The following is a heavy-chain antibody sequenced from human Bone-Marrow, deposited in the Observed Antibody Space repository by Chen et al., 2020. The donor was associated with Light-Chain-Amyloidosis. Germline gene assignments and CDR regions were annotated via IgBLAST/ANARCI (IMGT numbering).Heavy chain of an antibody. CDR3: ARLSRWFDP. CDR2: IYYSGST. CDR1: GGSISSSSYY. Sequence: QLQLQESGPGRGKPSQTRYHTCTVAGGSISSSSYYWGWIRQPPGKGLEWIGSIYYSGSTYYNPSLKSRVTISVDTSKNQFSLKLSSVTAADTAVYYCARLSRWFDPWGQGTLVTVSS. J-gene: IGHJ5*02. V-gene: IGHV4-39*01.